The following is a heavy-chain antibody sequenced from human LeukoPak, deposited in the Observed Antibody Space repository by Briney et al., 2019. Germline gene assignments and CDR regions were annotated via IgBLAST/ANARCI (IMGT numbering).Heavy chain of an antibody. CDR3: AKGSSSWTN. CDR2: IYYSGST. V-gene: IGHV4-59*01. Sequence: SETLSLTCTVSGGSISSYYWSWIRQPPGKGLEWIGYIYYSGSTNYNPSLKSRVTISVDTSKNQFSLQVTSMTAADTALYYCAKGSSSWTNWGRGILVTVSS. CDR1: GGSISSYY. D-gene: IGHD6-13*01. J-gene: IGHJ4*02.